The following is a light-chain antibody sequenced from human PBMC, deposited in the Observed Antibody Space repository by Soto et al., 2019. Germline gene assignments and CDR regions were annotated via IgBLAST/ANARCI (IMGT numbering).Light chain of an antibody. CDR3: QQYGSAMCT. CDR2: CVS. CDR1: QSFXARQ. V-gene: IGKV3-20*01. Sequence: LNHSPGTLSLPPGERATLSCRASQSFXARQLALYQQKPGQAPRLPTYCVSDRATGIPDRLSGSGSGTDFTLPINRLEPEDCAVYYCQQYGSAMCTFGQGTKVDIK. J-gene: IGKJ1*01.